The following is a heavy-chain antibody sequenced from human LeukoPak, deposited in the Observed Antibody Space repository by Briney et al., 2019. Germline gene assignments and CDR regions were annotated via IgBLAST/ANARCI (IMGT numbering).Heavy chain of an antibody. CDR2: ISYDGSNK. Sequence: PGGSLRLSCAASGFTFSSYAMHWVRQAPGKGLEWVAVISYDGSNKYYADSVKGRFTISRDNSKNTLYLQMNSLRAEDTAVYYCAKGDGIAAAGYAYWGQGTLVTVSS. CDR1: GFTFSSYA. J-gene: IGHJ4*02. CDR3: AKGDGIAAAGYAY. V-gene: IGHV3-30-3*01. D-gene: IGHD6-13*01.